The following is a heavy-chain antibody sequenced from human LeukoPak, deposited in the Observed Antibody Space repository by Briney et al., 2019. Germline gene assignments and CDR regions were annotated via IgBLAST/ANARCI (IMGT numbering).Heavy chain of an antibody. CDR1: GGSISSYY. CDR2: IYYSGST. V-gene: IGHV4-59*01. Sequence: SETLSLTCTVSGGSISSYYWSWIRQPPGKGLEWIGYIYYSGSTNYNPSPKSRVTISVDTSKNQFSLKLSSVTAADTAVYYCARGAPTYYDFWSGPLDAFDIWGQGTMVTVSS. D-gene: IGHD3-3*01. CDR3: ARGAPTYYDFWSGPLDAFDI. J-gene: IGHJ3*02.